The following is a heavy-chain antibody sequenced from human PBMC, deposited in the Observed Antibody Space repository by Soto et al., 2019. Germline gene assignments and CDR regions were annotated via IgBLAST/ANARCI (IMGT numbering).Heavy chain of an antibody. V-gene: IGHV1-46*03. J-gene: IGHJ3*02. CDR2: INPSGGST. CDR3: ARDLNYYDSSGYRRVGLAFDI. Sequence: GASVKVSCKASGYTFTSYYMHWVRQAPGQGLEWMGIINPSGGSTSYAQKFQGRVTMTRDTSTSTVYMELSSLRSEDTAVYYCARDLNYYDSSGYRRVGLAFDIWGQGTMVTVSS. D-gene: IGHD3-22*01. CDR1: GYTFTSYY.